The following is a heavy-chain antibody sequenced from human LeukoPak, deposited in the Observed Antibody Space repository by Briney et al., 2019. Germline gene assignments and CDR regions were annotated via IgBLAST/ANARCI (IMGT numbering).Heavy chain of an antibody. V-gene: IGHV4-38-2*02. D-gene: IGHD6-13*01. CDR1: GYSISSGYY. Sequence: PSETLSLTCTVSGYSISSGYYWGWIRQPPGKGLEWIGSIYHSGSTYYNPSLKSRVTISVDTSKNQFSLKLSSVTAADTAVYYCAGEGGTAAWDYWGQGTLVTVSS. CDR2: IYHSGST. CDR3: AGEGGTAAWDY. J-gene: IGHJ4*02.